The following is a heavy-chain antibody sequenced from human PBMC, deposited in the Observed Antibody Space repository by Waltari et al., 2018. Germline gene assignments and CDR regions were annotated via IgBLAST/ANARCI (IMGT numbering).Heavy chain of an antibody. CDR1: GGSISSSSYY. D-gene: IGHD6-13*01. J-gene: IGHJ5*02. V-gene: IGHV4-39*01. Sequence: QLQLQESGPGLVKPSETLSLTCTVSGGSISSSSYYWGWIRQPPGKGLEWIVSIYYSGSTYYNPALKSRVTISVDTSKNQFALKLSSVTAADTAVYYCASIYGSSWYLGGFDPWGQGTLVTVSS. CDR3: ASIYGSSWYLGGFDP. CDR2: IYYSGST.